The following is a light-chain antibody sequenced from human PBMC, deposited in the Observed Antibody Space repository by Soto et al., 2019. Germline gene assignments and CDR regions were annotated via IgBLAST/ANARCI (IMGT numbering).Light chain of an antibody. CDR1: QGISTY. J-gene: IGKJ5*01. CDR3: QQLSPIT. CDR2: AAS. V-gene: IGKV1-9*01. Sequence: DIQLTQSPSFLSASVGDRVTITCRASQGISTYLAWYQQKPGKAPKLLIYAASTLHSGVPSRFSGSGSGTEFTLTISSLQPEDFATYYCQQLSPITFGQGTRLETK.